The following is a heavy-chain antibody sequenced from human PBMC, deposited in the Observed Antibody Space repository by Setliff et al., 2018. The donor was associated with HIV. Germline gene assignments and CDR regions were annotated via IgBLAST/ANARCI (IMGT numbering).Heavy chain of an antibody. CDR3: ARVDSSRGLHAFDI. D-gene: IGHD3-22*01. CDR2: IYTSGIT. V-gene: IGHV4-61*09. CDR1: GGSISSGSYY. Sequence: ASETLSLTCTVSGGSISSGSYYWSWIRQPAGKGLEWIGHIYTSGITNSNPSLTSRVTISVDTPKNQFSLKLSSVTAADTAVYYCARVDSSRGLHAFDIWGQGTVVTVSS. J-gene: IGHJ3*02.